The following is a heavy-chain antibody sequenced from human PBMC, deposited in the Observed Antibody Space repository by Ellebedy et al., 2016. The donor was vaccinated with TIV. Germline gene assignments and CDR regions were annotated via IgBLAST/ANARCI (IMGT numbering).Heavy chain of an antibody. Sequence: GESLKISCAASGFSFSYYGMHWVRQAPGKGLDWVAFLHYDGTEVYYADSVKGRFSISRDNSKNTLFLQMNNLRTEDTAVYYCASKAAAYYFDNWGQGTLVTVSS. CDR1: GFSFSYYG. CDR2: LHYDGTEV. CDR3: ASKAAAYYFDN. V-gene: IGHV3-30*02. D-gene: IGHD2-2*01. J-gene: IGHJ4*02.